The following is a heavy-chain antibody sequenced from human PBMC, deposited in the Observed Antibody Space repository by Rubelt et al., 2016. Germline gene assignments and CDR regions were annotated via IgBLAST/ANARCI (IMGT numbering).Heavy chain of an antibody. CDR3: ARGGMGGSTGYFDY. J-gene: IGHJ4*02. V-gene: IGHV3-33*01. D-gene: IGHD1-26*01. CDR1: RFTFSSYG. CDR2: IWYDGSNK. Sequence: GGVVQPGRSLRLSCAASRFTFSSYGMHWVRQAPGKGLAWVAVIWYDGSNKYYADSVKGRFTISRDNSKNTLYLQMNSLRAEDTAVYYCARGGMGGSTGYFDYWGQGTLVTVSS.